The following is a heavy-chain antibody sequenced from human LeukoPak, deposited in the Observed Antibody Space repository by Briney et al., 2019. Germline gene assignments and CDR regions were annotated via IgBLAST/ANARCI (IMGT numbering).Heavy chain of an antibody. J-gene: IGHJ6*02. D-gene: IGHD2-2*01. V-gene: IGHV1-69*02. CDR2: IIPILNIT. Sequence: GASVKVSCKASGGTFSSYTISWVRQAPGQGLEWMGRIIPILNITDYAQNFQGRVTLTADKSTSTAYMELSTLRSEDTAVYYCAKDGVVVVATSVYYHYYGMDVWGQGTTVTVSS. CDR3: AKDGVVVVATSVYYHYYGMDV. CDR1: GGTFSSYT.